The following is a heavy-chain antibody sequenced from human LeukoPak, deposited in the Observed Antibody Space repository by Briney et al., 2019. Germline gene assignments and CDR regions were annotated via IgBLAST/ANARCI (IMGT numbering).Heavy chain of an antibody. CDR3: ANRDAVTEFDY. D-gene: IGHD2-21*02. J-gene: IGHJ4*02. CDR1: GFTFHNYG. CDR2: IQPDGNDK. V-gene: IGHV3-30*02. Sequence: GGSLRLSCAASGFTFHNYGMHWVRQAPGKGLEWVTLIQPDGNDKYYADSVKGRFTVSRDNSKNTLYLQLNSLRAEDTAVYYCANRDAVTEFDYWGQGTLVTVSS.